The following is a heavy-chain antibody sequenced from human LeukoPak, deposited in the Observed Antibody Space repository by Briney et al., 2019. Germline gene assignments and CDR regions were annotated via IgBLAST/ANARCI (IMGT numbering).Heavy chain of an antibody. Sequence: GGSLRLSCTASGFTFGDHSVSWCRQAPGKGLEWVGFIRSKAYGGTAEYAASAKGRFTISRDDSKSVAYLQMDSLETEDTAVYYCTREIRYFDWFQADYWGQGTLVTVSS. CDR2: IRSKAYGGTA. D-gene: IGHD3-9*01. V-gene: IGHV3-49*03. J-gene: IGHJ4*02. CDR3: TREIRYFDWFQADY. CDR1: GFTFGDHS.